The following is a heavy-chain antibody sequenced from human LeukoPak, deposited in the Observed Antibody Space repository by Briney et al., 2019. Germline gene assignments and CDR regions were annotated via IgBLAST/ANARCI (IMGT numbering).Heavy chain of an antibody. CDR2: INWNSGTI. V-gene: IGHV3-9*01. Sequence: GRSLRLSCAASGIAFDHYAMHWVRQGPGQGLEWVSGINWNSGTIGYADSVKGQFTISRDNAKNSLYLQMNSLRAEDTALYYCAAHYYGSENSFDDYWGQGTLVTVSS. CDR1: GIAFDHYA. D-gene: IGHD3-10*01. J-gene: IGHJ4*02. CDR3: AAHYYGSENSFDDY.